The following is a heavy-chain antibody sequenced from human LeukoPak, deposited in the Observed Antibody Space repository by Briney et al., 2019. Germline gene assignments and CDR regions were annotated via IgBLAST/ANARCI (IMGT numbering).Heavy chain of an antibody. Sequence: SVKVSCKASRGTFSSYAISWVRQAPGQGLEWMGGIIPKFGTANYAQKFQGRVTITADESTSTAYMELSSLRSEDTAVYYCARDLVRGSGWGYWGQGTLVTVSS. J-gene: IGHJ4*02. CDR1: RGTFSSYA. V-gene: IGHV1-69*13. D-gene: IGHD6-19*01. CDR2: IIPKFGTA. CDR3: ARDLVRGSGWGY.